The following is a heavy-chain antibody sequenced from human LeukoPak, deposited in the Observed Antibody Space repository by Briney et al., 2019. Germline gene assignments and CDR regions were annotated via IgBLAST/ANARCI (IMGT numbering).Heavy chain of an antibody. Sequence: GGSLRLSCAASGFTFSDYYMGWIRQAPGKGLEWVSYISSSGSTIYYADSVKGRFTISRDNAKNSLYLQMNSLRAEDTAVYYCARVATVTSVDYWGQGTLVTVSS. V-gene: IGHV3-11*04. CDR3: ARVATVTSVDY. D-gene: IGHD4-17*01. CDR2: ISSSGSTI. J-gene: IGHJ4*02. CDR1: GFTFSDYY.